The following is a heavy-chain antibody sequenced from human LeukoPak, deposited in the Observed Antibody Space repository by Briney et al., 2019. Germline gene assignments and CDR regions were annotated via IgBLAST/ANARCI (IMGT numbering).Heavy chain of an antibody. CDR3: TTDLYYDILTGYFFDY. J-gene: IGHJ4*02. CDR2: IKSKTDGGTT. V-gene: IGHV3-15*01. Sequence: PGGSLRLSCAASGFTFSNAWMSWVRQAPGKGLEWVGRIKSKTDGGTTDYAAPVKGRFTISRDDSKTTLYLQMNSLKTEDTAVYYCTTDLYYDILTGYFFDYWGQGTLVTVSS. CDR1: GFTFSNAW. D-gene: IGHD3-9*01.